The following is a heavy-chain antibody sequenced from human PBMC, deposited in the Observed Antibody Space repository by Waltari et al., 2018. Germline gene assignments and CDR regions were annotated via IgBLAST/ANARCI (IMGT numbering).Heavy chain of an antibody. CDR2: INTDGSST. CDR1: VFPFSRYW. Sequence: EVQLFESGGGLVLHGGSMSISCAASVFPFSRYWMPWVHQAPGKGLVCVSRINTDGSSTSYADSVKGRFTISRDNAKNTLYLQMNSLRADDTAVYYGARAASTPGYYYYYYMDVWGKGTTVTVSS. CDR3: ARAASTPGYYYYYYMDV. D-gene: IGHD2-2*01. J-gene: IGHJ6*03. V-gene: IGHV3-74*01.